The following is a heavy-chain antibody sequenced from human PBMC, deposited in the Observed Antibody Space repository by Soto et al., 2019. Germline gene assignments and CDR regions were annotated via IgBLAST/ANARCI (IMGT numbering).Heavy chain of an antibody. CDR2: VSAYNGNT. D-gene: IGHD2-15*01. J-gene: IGHJ5*02. CDR1: GYTFTGYY. CDR3: ARPSGYCSGGSCYSTAWFDP. Sequence: ASVKVSCKASGYTFTGYYMHWVRQAPGQGLEWMGWVSAYNGNTNYAQKLQGRVTMTTDTSTSTAYMELRSLRSDDTAVYYCARPSGYCSGGSCYSTAWFDPWGQGTLVTVSS. V-gene: IGHV1-18*04.